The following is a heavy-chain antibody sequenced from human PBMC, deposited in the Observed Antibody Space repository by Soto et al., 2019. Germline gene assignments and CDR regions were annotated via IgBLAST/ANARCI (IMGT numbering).Heavy chain of an antibody. CDR3: ARRGNIWFDY. J-gene: IGHJ5*01. Sequence: QVQLVQSGAEVKKPGASVKVSCKASGYTFTSSNLHWGGQAPGQGLEWMGIINPSGGSTSYAQKFQGRVTMTRDTSTSTVYMELSSLRSEDTAVYYCARRGNIWFDYWGQGTLVTVSS. D-gene: IGHD6-13*01. CDR1: GYTFTSSN. V-gene: IGHV1-46*01. CDR2: INPSGGST.